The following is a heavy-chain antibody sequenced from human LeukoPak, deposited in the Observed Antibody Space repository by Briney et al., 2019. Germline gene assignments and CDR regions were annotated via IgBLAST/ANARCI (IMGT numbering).Heavy chain of an antibody. CDR3: TKSTSSMDV. CDR2: IRSKANSYAT. V-gene: IGHV3-73*01. CDR1: GFTFSGSA. Sequence: GGSLRLSCAASGFTFSGSAMHWVRQASGKGLKWVGRIRSKANSYATAYAASVKGRFTISRDDSKYTAYLQMNSLKTEDTAVYYCTKSTSSMDVWGKGTTVTVSS. J-gene: IGHJ6*03. D-gene: IGHD2-2*01.